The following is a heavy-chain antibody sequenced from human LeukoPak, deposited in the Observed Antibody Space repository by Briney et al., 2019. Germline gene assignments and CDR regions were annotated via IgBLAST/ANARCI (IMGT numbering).Heavy chain of an antibody. CDR3: ARDRGDGTQSPFYS. V-gene: IGHV3-7*01. J-gene: IGHJ4*02. Sequence: GGSLRLSCAASGFTFSSYWMSWVRQAPGKGLEWVANIKQDGSEKYYVDSVKGRFTISRDNAKNSLYLQMNSLRAEDTAVYYCARDRGDGTQSPFYSWGQGTVVTVAS. CDR1: GFTFSSYW. CDR2: IKQDGSEK. D-gene: IGHD5-24*01.